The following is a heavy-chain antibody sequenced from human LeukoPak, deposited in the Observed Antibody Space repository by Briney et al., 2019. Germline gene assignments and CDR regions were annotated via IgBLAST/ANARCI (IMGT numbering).Heavy chain of an antibody. CDR3: ARHCSGGTCPLSFDAFDI. Sequence: SEPLSLTCTVSVHPIRRFYGRWTRESPGKGLEWLGYKYNSESSNYNPSLKSGVTISVDTSKNQFSLMLTSVTASDTAMYYCARHCSGGTCPLSFDAFDIWGQGAMVTVSS. J-gene: IGHJ3*02. V-gene: IGHV4-59*08. D-gene: IGHD2-15*01. CDR2: KYNSESS. CDR1: VHPIRRFY.